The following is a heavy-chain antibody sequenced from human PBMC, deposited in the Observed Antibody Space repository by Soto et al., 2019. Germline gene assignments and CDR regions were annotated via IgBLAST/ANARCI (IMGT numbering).Heavy chain of an antibody. CDR1: GGSISSDHW. V-gene: IGHV4-4*02. CDR3: VRNGDACLEY. D-gene: IGHD2-21*02. Sequence: QVHLQESGPGLVKPSGTLSLSCAVSGGSISSDHWWSWVRQSPGKGMEWIGEIYHSGSARYNSALQSRVTITTDISKYQFSLQLTSVTAADPAVYYCVRNGDACLEYWGHGTLVTVSS. J-gene: IGHJ4*01. CDR2: IYHSGSA.